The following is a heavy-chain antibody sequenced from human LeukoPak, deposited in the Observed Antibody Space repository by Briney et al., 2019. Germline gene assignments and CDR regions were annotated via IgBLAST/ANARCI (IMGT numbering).Heavy chain of an antibody. CDR2: IYSSGSA. CDR1: GGSINNYY. CDR3: TREPSP. Sequence: SETLSLTCTVSGGSINNYYWSWLRQPAGEGLEWIGRIYSSGSASYNSSLKSRVTLSGDTSKNQLSLKLRYVTAADTAVYYCTREPSPSGQGTLVTVSS. J-gene: IGHJ5*02. V-gene: IGHV4-4*07.